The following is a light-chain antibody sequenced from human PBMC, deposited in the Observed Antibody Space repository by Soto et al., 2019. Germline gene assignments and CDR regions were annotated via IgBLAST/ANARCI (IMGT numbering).Light chain of an antibody. CDR3: QQFGNSPYT. CDR1: QSVSSSY. Sequence: EIVLTQSPGTLSLSPGERATLSCRASQSVSSSYLAWYQQKLGQTPRLLIYGASSRATGIPDRLSGSGSGTDFTLTISRLEPEDFAVYYCQQFGNSPYTFGQGTKLDIK. V-gene: IGKV3-20*01. CDR2: GAS. J-gene: IGKJ2*01.